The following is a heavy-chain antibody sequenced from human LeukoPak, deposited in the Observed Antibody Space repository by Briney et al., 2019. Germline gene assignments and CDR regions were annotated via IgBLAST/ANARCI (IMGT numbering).Heavy chain of an antibody. J-gene: IGHJ4*02. CDR2: IYYSGST. D-gene: IGHD6-6*01. CDR3: ASSTRIAAFDY. CDR1: GGSISSYY. Sequence: SETLSLTCTVSGGSISSYYWSWIRQPPGKGLEWIGYIYYSGSTNYNPSLKSRVTISVDTSKNQFSLKLSSVTAADTAAYYCASSTRIAAFDYWGQGTLVTVSS. V-gene: IGHV4-59*01.